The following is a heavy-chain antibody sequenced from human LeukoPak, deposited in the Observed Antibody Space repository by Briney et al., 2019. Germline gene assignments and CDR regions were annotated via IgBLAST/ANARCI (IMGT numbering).Heavy chain of an antibody. CDR3: ARDHAGSGRAFDY. CDR2: LSSGGINK. CDR1: GFTFSTYG. Sequence: GRSLRLSCAASGFTFSTYGIHWVRQAPGKGLEWVGLLSSGGINKHYADSVKGRFITSRDNSMNTLYLQMNSLGVEDTAVYYCARDHAGSGRAFDYWGQGTLVTVSS. V-gene: IGHV3-30*03. D-gene: IGHD2-15*01. J-gene: IGHJ4*02.